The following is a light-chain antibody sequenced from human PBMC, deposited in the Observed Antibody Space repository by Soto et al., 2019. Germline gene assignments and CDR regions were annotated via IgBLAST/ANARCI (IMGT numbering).Light chain of an antibody. CDR1: QGISNY. Sequence: DIQMTQSPSSLSASVGDRVTITCRASQGISNYLAWYQQKPGKVPKLLIYAASTLQSGVPSRFSGSGSGTDFTLTICSLQPEDVATYYCPKYNSAPQLTFGQGTKVEIK. CDR3: PKYNSAPQLT. V-gene: IGKV1-27*01. J-gene: IGKJ1*01. CDR2: AAS.